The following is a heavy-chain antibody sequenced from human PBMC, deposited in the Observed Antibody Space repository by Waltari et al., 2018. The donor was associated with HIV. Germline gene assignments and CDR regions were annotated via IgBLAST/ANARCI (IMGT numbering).Heavy chain of an antibody. D-gene: IGHD4-17*01. CDR2: ISSSSSYI. CDR1: GFTFSSYS. V-gene: IGHV3-21*01. J-gene: IGHJ6*02. CDR3: ARAPARYGDYGYYGMDV. Sequence: EVQLVESGGGLVKPGGSLRLSCAASGFTFSSYSMNWVRQAPGTGLEWVSSISSSSSYIYYADSVKGRFTISRDNAKNSLYLQMNSLRAEDTAVYYCARAPARYGDYGYYGMDVWGQGTTVTVSS.